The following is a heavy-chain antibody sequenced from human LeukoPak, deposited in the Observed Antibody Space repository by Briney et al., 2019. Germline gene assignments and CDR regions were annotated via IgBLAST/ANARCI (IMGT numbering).Heavy chain of an antibody. CDR2: IYYSGST. CDR3: ARGRGYYGSGSYLLLRGTYYFDY. Sequence: SETLSLTCTVSGGSISSGGYYWSWIRQHPGKGLEWIGYIYYSGSTYYNPSLKSRVTISVDTSKNQFSLKLSSVTAADTAVYYCARGRGYYGSGSYLLLRGTYYFDYWGQGTLVTISS. D-gene: IGHD3-10*01. CDR1: GGSISSGGYY. V-gene: IGHV4-31*03. J-gene: IGHJ4*02.